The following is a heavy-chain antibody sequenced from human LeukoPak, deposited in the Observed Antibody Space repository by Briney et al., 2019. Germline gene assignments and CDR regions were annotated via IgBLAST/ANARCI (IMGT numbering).Heavy chain of an antibody. V-gene: IGHV4-59*01. Sequence: PSETLSLTCTVSGDSFTSYHWSWIRQPPGKGLEWIGYISYSGSTNYNPSLKSRVTMSVDTSKNHFSLNLSSVTAADTAVYYCALLTTVTSYYFDYWGQGTLVTVSS. CDR1: GDSFTSYH. CDR3: ALLTTVTSYYFDY. D-gene: IGHD4-17*01. CDR2: ISYSGST. J-gene: IGHJ4*02.